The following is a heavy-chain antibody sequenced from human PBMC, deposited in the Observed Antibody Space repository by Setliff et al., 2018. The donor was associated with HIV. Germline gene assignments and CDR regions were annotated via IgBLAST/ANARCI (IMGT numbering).Heavy chain of an antibody. CDR2: IGSYNGRT. CDR3: ARDDGGYNYAEVFDV. Sequence: ASVKVSCKTSGYMFIAYGMSWVRRAPGQGLEWMGWIGSYNGRTEYAQEFQGRVSLTIDTSASTAYMELRSLRSGDTAVYYCARDDGGYNYAEVFDVWGQGTMVTVSS. J-gene: IGHJ3*01. D-gene: IGHD3-16*01. V-gene: IGHV1-18*01. CDR1: GYMFIAYG.